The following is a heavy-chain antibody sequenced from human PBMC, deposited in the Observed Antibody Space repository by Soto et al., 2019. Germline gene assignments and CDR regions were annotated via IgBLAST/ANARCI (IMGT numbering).Heavy chain of an antibody. CDR3: ARGPREWNYEAFDI. CDR2: IKQDGSEK. D-gene: IGHD1-7*01. CDR1: GFTFSSYW. J-gene: IGHJ3*02. V-gene: IGHV3-7*01. Sequence: EVPLVESGGGLVQPGGSLRLSCAASGFTFSSYWMSWVRQAPGKGLEWVANIKQDGSEKYYVDSVKGRFTISRDNAKNSLYLQMNSLRAEDTAVYYCARGPREWNYEAFDIWGQGTMVTVSS.